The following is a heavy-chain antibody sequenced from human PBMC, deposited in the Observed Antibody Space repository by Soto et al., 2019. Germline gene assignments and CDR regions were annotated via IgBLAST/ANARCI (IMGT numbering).Heavy chain of an antibody. D-gene: IGHD6-19*01. CDR2: ISYDGSNK. CDR1: GFTFSSYG. J-gene: IGHJ4*02. CDR3: AKDSGAVAGTDGGLNDY. V-gene: IGHV3-30*18. Sequence: GGSLRLSCAASGFTFSSYGMHWVRQAPGKGLEWVAVISYDGSNKYYADSVKGRFTISRDNSKNTLYLQMNSLRAEDTAVYYCAKDSGAVAGTDGGLNDYWGQGTLVTVSS.